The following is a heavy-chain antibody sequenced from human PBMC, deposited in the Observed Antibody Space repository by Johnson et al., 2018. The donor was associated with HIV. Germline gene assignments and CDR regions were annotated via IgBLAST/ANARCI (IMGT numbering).Heavy chain of an antibody. CDR2: ISWNSGSI. Sequence: VQLVESGGGVVQPGRSLRLSCAASGFTFDDYAMHWVRQAPGKGLEWVSGISWNSGSIGYADSVKGRFTISRDNAKNSLYLQMNSLRAEDTAVYYCARERNAAAGLDSFDIWGQGTMVTVSS. CDR1: GFTFDDYA. J-gene: IGHJ3*02. D-gene: IGHD6-13*01. V-gene: IGHV3-9*01. CDR3: ARERNAAAGLDSFDI.